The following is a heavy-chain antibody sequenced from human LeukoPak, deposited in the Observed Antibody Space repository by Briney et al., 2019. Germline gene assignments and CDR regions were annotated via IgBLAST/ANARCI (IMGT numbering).Heavy chain of an antibody. CDR2: MNPNSGNK. D-gene: IGHD3-10*01. CDR3: ARAMVRGLKVIGY. J-gene: IGHJ4*02. V-gene: IGHV1-8*01. CDR1: GYTFTSYD. Sequence: ASVKVSCKASGYTFTSYDINWVRQATGQGLEWMGWMNPNSGNKGYAQKFQGRVTMTRNTSISTAYMELSSLRSEDTAVYYCARAMVRGLKVIGYWGQGTLVTVSS.